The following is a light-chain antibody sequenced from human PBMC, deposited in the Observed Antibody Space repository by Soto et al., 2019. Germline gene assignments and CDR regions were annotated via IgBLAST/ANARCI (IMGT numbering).Light chain of an antibody. V-gene: IGKV1-39*01. Sequence: DIQMTQSPSSLSASIGDRVTITCRASQSISSYLNWYQHRPGKAPKLLIYAASSLQPGVPSRFSASESGTDFTLTISRLKPEDFSIYYCQQSYSPRLPFGGGTKVEIK. CDR1: QSISSY. CDR2: AAS. CDR3: QQSYSPRLP. J-gene: IGKJ4*01.